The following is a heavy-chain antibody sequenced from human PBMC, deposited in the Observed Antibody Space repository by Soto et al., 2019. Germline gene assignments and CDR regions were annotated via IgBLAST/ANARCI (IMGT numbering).Heavy chain of an antibody. J-gene: IGHJ5*02. CDR1: GGSISSSGYY. Sequence: QLHLQESGPGLVKPSETLSLTCTVSGGSISSSGYYWGWIRQPPGKGLEWIGSIYYSGSTSYNPSLKRRVTMSVDTSKNQLSLQLSSVTAADTAGYYCARLHCNGPNCVPLDPWGQGTLVTVSS. CDR2: IYYSGST. V-gene: IGHV4-39*01. D-gene: IGHD2-2*01. CDR3: ARLHCNGPNCVPLDP.